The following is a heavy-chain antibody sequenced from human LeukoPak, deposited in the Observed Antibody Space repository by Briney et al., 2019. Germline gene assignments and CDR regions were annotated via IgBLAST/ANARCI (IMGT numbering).Heavy chain of an antibody. CDR1: GFTFSSYA. Sequence: GGSLRLSCAASGFTFSSYAMSWVRQAPGKGLEWVSAISASGGSTNYADSVKGRFTISRDNSKNTVYLQMNSLRAEDTAVYYCAKVMKGSERLTMVRGVIIKTAGLYYMDVWGKGTTVTVSS. D-gene: IGHD3-10*01. J-gene: IGHJ6*03. CDR3: AKVMKGSERLTMVRGVIIKTAGLYYMDV. CDR2: ISASGGST. V-gene: IGHV3-23*01.